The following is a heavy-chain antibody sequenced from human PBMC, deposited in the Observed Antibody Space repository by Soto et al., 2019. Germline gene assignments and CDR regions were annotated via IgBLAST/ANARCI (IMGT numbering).Heavy chain of an antibody. V-gene: IGHV4-59*01. CDR3: ARIGGYHGPLDY. J-gene: IGHJ4*02. CDR2: TYHRGST. Sequence: SETLSLTCTVSGVSISSYFWSWIRRPPGRGLEWIGYTYHRGSTNYSPSLKSRVAISLDTSENQFSLKVNSVTAADTAVYYCARIGGYHGPLDYWGQGTPVAVSS. CDR1: GVSISSYF. D-gene: IGHD3-16*02.